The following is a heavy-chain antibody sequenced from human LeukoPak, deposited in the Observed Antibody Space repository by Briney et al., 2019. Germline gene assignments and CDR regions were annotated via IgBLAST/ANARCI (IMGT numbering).Heavy chain of an antibody. CDR3: ARSGDYEDAFDI. CDR2: IYTSGST. Sequence: SETLSLTCTVSGGSISSYYWSWIRQPAGKGLEWIGRIYTSGSTNYNPSLKSRVTISVDTSKNQFSLKLSSVTAADTAVYYCARSGDYEDAFDIWGQGTMVTVSS. CDR1: GGSISSYY. V-gene: IGHV4-4*07. D-gene: IGHD4-17*01. J-gene: IGHJ3*02.